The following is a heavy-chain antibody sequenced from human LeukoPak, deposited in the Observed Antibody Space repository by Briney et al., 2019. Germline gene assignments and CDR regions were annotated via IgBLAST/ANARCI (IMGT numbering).Heavy chain of an antibody. CDR1: GYTFTGYY. CDR3: ARDDYGDYWYFDL. D-gene: IGHD4-17*01. Sequence: GASVKVSCKASGYTFTGYYMHWVRQAPGQGLEWMGWINPNSGGTNYAQKFQGRVTMTRDTSISTAHMELSRLRSDDTAVYYCARDDYGDYWYFDLWGRGTLVTVSS. V-gene: IGHV1-2*02. CDR2: INPNSGGT. J-gene: IGHJ2*01.